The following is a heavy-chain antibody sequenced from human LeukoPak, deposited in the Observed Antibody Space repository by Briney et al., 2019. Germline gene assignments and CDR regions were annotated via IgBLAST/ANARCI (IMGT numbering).Heavy chain of an antibody. Sequence: GGSLRLSCAASGFTFSSHGMHWVRHAPGKGLEWVAYVLSDGSRKYYADSVKGRFTISRDDSKNTLFLQMNSLRPEDTALYYCAKDFNWGWDYWGQGTLVTVSS. CDR3: AKDFNWGWDY. J-gene: IGHJ4*02. V-gene: IGHV3-30*02. CDR2: VLSDGSRK. D-gene: IGHD7-27*01. CDR1: GFTFSSHG.